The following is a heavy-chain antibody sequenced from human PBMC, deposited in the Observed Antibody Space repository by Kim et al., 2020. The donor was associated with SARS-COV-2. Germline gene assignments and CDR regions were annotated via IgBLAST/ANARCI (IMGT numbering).Heavy chain of an antibody. Sequence: DKYYSTSLKTRLTISKDTSKNQVVLTMTNMDPVDTATYYCARMSVAVAHDYWGQGTLVTVSS. V-gene: IGHV2-70*01. CDR3: ARMSVAVAHDY. D-gene: IGHD6-19*01. J-gene: IGHJ4*02. CDR2: DK.